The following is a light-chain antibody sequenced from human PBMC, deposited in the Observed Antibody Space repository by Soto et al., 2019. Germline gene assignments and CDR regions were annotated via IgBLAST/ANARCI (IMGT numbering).Light chain of an antibody. Sequence: QSALTQPASVSGSPGQSITISCTGTSSDIGGYDYVSWYQQHPGKAPKLIISGVSDRPSGVSNRFSGSKSGNTASLTISGLQAEDEADYYCSSFTTSRAYVFGTGTRSPS. CDR1: SSDIGGYDY. J-gene: IGLJ1*01. V-gene: IGLV2-14*03. CDR3: SSFTTSRAYV. CDR2: GVS.